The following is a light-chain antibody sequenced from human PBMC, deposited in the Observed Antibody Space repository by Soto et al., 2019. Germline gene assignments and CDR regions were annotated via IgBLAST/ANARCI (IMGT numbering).Light chain of an antibody. V-gene: IGKV2-28*01. CDR2: LGS. J-gene: IGKJ2*01. CDR1: QSLLHSNGYNY. Sequence: DIAMTQSPLSLPVTPGEPASISCRSSQSLLHSNGYNYLDWYLQKPGQSPQLLIYLGSNRASGVPDRFSGSGSGTDFTLKISRVEAEDVGVYYCMQALQTLNTFGQGTKPEIK. CDR3: MQALQTLNT.